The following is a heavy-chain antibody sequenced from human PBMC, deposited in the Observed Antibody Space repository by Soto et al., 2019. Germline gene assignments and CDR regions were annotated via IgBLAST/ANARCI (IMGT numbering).Heavy chain of an antibody. CDR2: ISGSGGST. J-gene: IGHJ4*02. CDR3: AKGRITIFGVVTLYYFDY. V-gene: IGHV3-23*01. Sequence: GGSLRLSCAASGFTFSSYAMSWVRQAPGKGLEWVSAISGSGGSTYYADSVKGRFTISRDNSKNTLYLQMNSLRAEDTAVYYCAKGRITIFGVVTLYYFDYWGQGTLVTVSS. D-gene: IGHD3-3*01. CDR1: GFTFSSYA.